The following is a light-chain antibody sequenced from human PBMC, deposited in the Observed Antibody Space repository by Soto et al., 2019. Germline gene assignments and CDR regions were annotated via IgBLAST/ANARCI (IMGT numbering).Light chain of an antibody. CDR1: QSVSSSY. CDR3: QQYGSSPPYT. Sequence: EIVLTQSPGTLSLSPGERATLSCRASQSVSSSYLAWYQQKPGQAPRPLIYGASSRATGTPARFSGSGSGTDFTLTISRLEPEDFAVYYCQQYGSSPPYTFGQGTKLEIK. CDR2: GAS. J-gene: IGKJ2*01. V-gene: IGKV3-20*01.